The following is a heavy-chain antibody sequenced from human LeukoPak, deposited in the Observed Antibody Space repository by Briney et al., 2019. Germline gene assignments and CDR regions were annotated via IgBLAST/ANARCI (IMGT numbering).Heavy chain of an antibody. D-gene: IGHD3-3*01. CDR2: IIPIFGTA. Sequence: GASVKVSCKASGGTFSSYAISWVRQAPGQGLEWMGGIIPIFGTANYAQKFQGRVTITTDESTSTAYMELSSLRSEDTAVYYCARGNRLRFLEWNNWFDPWGQGTLVTVSS. CDR1: GGTFSSYA. CDR3: ARGNRLRFLEWNNWFDP. V-gene: IGHV1-69*05. J-gene: IGHJ5*02.